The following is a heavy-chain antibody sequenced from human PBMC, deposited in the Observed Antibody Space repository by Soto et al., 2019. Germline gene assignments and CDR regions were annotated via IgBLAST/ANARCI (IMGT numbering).Heavy chain of an antibody. CDR1: GGTFGSYA. CDR2: TIPIPGTA. CDR3: ARSQGSSTSLEIYYYYYYGMDL. Sequence: QVQLVQSGAEVKKPGSSVKVSCKASGGTFGSYAISWVRQAPGQGLEWMGGTIPIPGTANYAQKFQGRVTIAADESTSTAYMELSSLRSEDTAVYYCARSQGSSTSLEIYYYYYYGMDLWGQGTTVTVSS. J-gene: IGHJ6*02. D-gene: IGHD2-2*01. V-gene: IGHV1-69*01.